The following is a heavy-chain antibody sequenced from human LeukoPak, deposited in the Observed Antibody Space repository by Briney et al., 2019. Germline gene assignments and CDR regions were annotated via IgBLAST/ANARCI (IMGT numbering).Heavy chain of an antibody. V-gene: IGHV3-11*01. CDR1: GFIFSDYY. D-gene: IGHD6-6*01. CDR3: ARSSYSSSSSV. CDR2: ISNSAITT. Sequence: GGSLRLSCAASGFIFSDYYMSWIRQAPGKGLEWVSYISNSAITTYYADSVKGRFTVSRDNAKNLVYLQMNSLRAEDTAVYYCARSSYSSSSSVWGQGTMVTVSS. J-gene: IGHJ3*01.